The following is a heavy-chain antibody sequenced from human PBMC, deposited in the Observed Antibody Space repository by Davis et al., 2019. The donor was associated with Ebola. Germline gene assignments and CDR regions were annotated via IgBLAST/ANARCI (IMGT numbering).Heavy chain of an antibody. D-gene: IGHD1-26*01. J-gene: IGHJ4*02. CDR3: ARGPYEPEWEILPMDFDY. CDR1: GYSFAAHY. Sequence: ASVKVSCKASGYSFAAHYIHWVRQAPGQGLEWMGRINPNFGGKIYAQKFQDRVTLTIDTSINTAYMELDRLRSDDTAIYYCARGPYEPEWEILPMDFDYWGQGTLVTVSS. CDR2: INPNFGGK. V-gene: IGHV1-2*06.